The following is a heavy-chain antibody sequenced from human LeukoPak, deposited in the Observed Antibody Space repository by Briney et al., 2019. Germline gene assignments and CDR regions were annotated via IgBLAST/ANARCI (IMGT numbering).Heavy chain of an antibody. D-gene: IGHD2/OR15-2a*01. CDR2: IGESGGST. CDR1: GFTFSSYA. CDR3: AKDSDLFPHRSDTFDI. V-gene: IGHV3-23*01. Sequence: GGSLRLSCAASGFTFSSYAMSWVRQAPGKGLEWVSGIGESGGSTYYADSVKGRFTISRDNSKNTLYLQMSSLRAEDTAVYYCAKDSDLFPHRSDTFDIWGQGTMVTVSS. J-gene: IGHJ3*02.